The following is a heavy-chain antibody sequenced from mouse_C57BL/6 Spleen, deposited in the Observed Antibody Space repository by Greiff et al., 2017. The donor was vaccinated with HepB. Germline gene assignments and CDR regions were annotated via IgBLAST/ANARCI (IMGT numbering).Heavy chain of an antibody. J-gene: IGHJ1*03. CDR3: TEVITTVVATDFDV. CDR1: GYTFTSYW. CDR2: IYPGNSDT. Sequence: VQLQQSGTVLARPGASVKMSCKTSGYTFTSYWMRWVKQRPGQGLEWIGAIYPGNSDTSYNQKFKGKAKLTAVTSASTAYMELSSLTNEDSAVYYCTEVITTVVATDFDVWGTGTTVTVSS. V-gene: IGHV1-5*01. D-gene: IGHD1-1*01.